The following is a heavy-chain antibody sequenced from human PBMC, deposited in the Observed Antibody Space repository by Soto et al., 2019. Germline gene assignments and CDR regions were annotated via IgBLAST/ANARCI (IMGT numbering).Heavy chain of an antibody. CDR2: IDWDGDE. CDR3: ARSITRSGFFNWFDS. Sequence: SGPTLVNPTQTLTLTCTFSVFSLSSNRMCVSWIRQPPAKALEWLALIDWDGDEYYSTSLETRVTISKDTSKNQVVLTMSNMDPVDTATYYCARSITRSGFFNWFDSWGQGTLVTVSS. V-gene: IGHV2-70*01. CDR1: VFSLSSNRMC. D-gene: IGHD3-3*01. J-gene: IGHJ5*01.